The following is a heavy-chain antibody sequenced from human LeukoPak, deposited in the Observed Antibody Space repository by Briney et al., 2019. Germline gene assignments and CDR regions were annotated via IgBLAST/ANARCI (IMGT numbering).Heavy chain of an antibody. Sequence: PSETLSLTCTVSGGSISSYYWSWIRQPPGKGLEWIGYIYYSGSTNYNPSLKSRVTISVDTSKNQFSLKLSSVTAADTAVYYCARGRELYYYDSSGYYLDYFDYWGQGTLVTVSS. CDR3: ARGRELYYYDSSGYYLDYFDY. CDR1: GGSISSYY. D-gene: IGHD3-22*01. J-gene: IGHJ4*02. V-gene: IGHV4-59*12. CDR2: IYYSGST.